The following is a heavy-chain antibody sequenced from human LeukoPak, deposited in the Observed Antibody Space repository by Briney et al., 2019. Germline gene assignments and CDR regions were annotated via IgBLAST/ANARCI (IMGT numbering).Heavy chain of an antibody. J-gene: IGHJ6*02. V-gene: IGHV4-4*07. Sequence: SETLSLTCTVSGGSISSYYWSWIRQPAGKGLEWIGRIYTSGSTNYNPSLKSRVTMSVDTSKNQFSLKLSSVTAADTAVYYCVRDQRYSSGWASYYYYGMDVWGQGTTVTVSS. D-gene: IGHD6-19*01. CDR2: IYTSGST. CDR3: VRDQRYSSGWASYYYYGMDV. CDR1: GGSISSYY.